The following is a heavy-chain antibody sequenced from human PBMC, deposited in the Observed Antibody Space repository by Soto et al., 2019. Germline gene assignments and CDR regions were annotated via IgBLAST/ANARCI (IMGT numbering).Heavy chain of an antibody. CDR2: IYYSGST. D-gene: IGHD2-2*01. V-gene: IGHV4-59*01. J-gene: IGHJ4*02. CDR3: ARAVLPATAPFDY. CDR1: GGSISNYY. Sequence: QVQLQESGPRLVKPSETLSLTYIVSGGSISNYYWSWIRQPPGKGLEWIGYIYYSGSTNYNPSLQSRVTISVDTSKNQFSLKLSSVTAADTAVYYCARAVLPATAPFDYWGQGTMVNVSS.